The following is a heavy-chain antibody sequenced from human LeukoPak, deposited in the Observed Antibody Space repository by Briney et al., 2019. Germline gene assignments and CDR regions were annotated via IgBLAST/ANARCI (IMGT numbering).Heavy chain of an antibody. Sequence: GESLKISCVGSGYSFFNYWIGWVRQMPGKGLEWVGIIYPGDSDTRYSPSFQGQVTIPADKSISTAYLQWSSLKASDTAMYYCARSPFRDGYNPDYWGQGTLVTVSS. CDR3: ARSPFRDGYNPDY. CDR2: IYPGDSDT. V-gene: IGHV5-51*01. CDR1: GYSFFNYW. D-gene: IGHD5-24*01. J-gene: IGHJ4*02.